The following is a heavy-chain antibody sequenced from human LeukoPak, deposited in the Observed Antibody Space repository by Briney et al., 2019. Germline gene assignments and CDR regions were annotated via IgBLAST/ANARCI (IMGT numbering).Heavy chain of an antibody. CDR1: GFSFTSYL. D-gene: IGHD6-19*01. CDR2: IYPGDSDT. CDR3: ARTRYSSARFDY. J-gene: IGHJ4*02. Sequence: GESLKISCKGSGFSFTSYLIGWVRQMPGKGLEWMGIIYPGDSDTRYSPSFQGQVIISADKSISTAYLQWSSLKASDTAMYYCARTRYSSARFDYWGQGTPVTVSS. V-gene: IGHV5-51*01.